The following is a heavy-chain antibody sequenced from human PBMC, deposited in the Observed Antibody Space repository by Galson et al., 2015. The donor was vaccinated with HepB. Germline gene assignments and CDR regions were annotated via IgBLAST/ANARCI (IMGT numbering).Heavy chain of an antibody. V-gene: IGHV5-10-1*01. J-gene: IGHJ6*02. Sequence: QSGAEVKKPGESLRISCKDSGYSFTSYWIRWVRQMPGKGLEWMGRIDPSDSYTNYSPSFQGHVTISADKSISTAYLQWSSLKASDTAMYYCARLVGFGELPLYESYYYYGMDVWGQGTTVTVSS. CDR3: ARLVGFGELPLYESYYYYGMDV. CDR1: GYSFTSYW. D-gene: IGHD3-10*01. CDR2: IDPSDSYT.